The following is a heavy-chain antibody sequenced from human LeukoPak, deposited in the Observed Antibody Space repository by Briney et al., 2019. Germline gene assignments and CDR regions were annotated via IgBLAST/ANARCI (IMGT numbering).Heavy chain of an antibody. CDR3: AKSFGGPFDY. CDR2: ISGSSDST. V-gene: IGHV3-23*01. J-gene: IGHJ4*02. CDR1: GFTYSYYA. D-gene: IGHD3-10*01. Sequence: AGRSLRLSCAASGFTYSYYAMSWVRQAPGKGLEWVSAISGSSDSTYYADSVKGRFTISRDNSKNIVYLQMNSLRAEDTAVYYCAKSFGGPFDYWGQGTLVTVSS.